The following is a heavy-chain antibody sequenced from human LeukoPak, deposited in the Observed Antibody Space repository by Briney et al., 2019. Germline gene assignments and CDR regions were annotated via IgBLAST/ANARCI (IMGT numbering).Heavy chain of an antibody. CDR3: ASRTAHYYDSSGYRNSYYFDY. J-gene: IGHJ4*02. CDR2: IYYSGST. D-gene: IGHD3-22*01. Sequence: PSETLSLTCTVSGGSISSSSYYWGWIRQPPGKGLEWIGSIYYSGSTYYNPSLKSRVTISVDTSKNQFSLKLSSVTAADTAVYYCASRTAHYYDSSGYRNSYYFDYWGQGTLVTVSS. CDR1: GGSISSSSYY. V-gene: IGHV4-39*01.